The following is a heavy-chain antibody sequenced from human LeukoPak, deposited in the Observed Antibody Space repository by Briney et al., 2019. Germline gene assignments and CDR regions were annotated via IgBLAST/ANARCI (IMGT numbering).Heavy chain of an antibody. CDR3: ASAYHDSSGYWYYFDY. CDR2: ISYSGST. V-gene: IGHV4-59*11. CDR1: GGSISSHY. J-gene: IGHJ4*02. Sequence: PSETLSLTCTVSGGSISSHYWSWIRQPPGKGLEWIGYISYSGSTKYNPSLQSRVTISVDTSRNQFSLKLSSVTAADTDVYFCASAYHDSSGYWYYFDYWGQGTLVTVSS. D-gene: IGHD3-22*01.